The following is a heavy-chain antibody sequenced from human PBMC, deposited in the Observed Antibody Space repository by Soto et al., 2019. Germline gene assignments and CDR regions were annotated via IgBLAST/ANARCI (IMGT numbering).Heavy chain of an antibody. CDR1: GFTFSGSA. V-gene: IGHV3-73*01. CDR3: TRSDGGNSGDY. CDR2: IRSKANSYAT. J-gene: IGHJ4*02. Sequence: GGSLRLSCAASGFTFSGSAMHWVRQASGKGLEWVGRIRSKANSYATAYAASVKGRFTISRDDSKDTAYLQMNSLKTEDTAVYYCTRSDGGNSGDYWGQGTLVTVSS. D-gene: IGHD2-21*02.